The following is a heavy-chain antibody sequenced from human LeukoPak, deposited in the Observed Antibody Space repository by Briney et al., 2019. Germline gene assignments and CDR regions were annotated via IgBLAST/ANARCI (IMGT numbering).Heavy chain of an antibody. V-gene: IGHV1-2*02. Sequence: ASVKVSCKASGYTFTGYYIHWVRQAPGQGLEWMGWINPNINGTNYAQKFQGRVTMTRDTSISTAYMELSRLRSDDTAVYYCARGGGFWELHFDYWGQGTLVTVSS. J-gene: IGHJ4*02. CDR3: ARGGGFWELHFDY. CDR1: GYTFTGYY. D-gene: IGHD1-26*01. CDR2: INPNINGT.